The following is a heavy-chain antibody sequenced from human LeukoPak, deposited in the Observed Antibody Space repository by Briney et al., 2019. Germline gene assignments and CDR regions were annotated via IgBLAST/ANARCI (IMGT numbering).Heavy chain of an antibody. V-gene: IGHV3-23*01. CDR1: GFTFSTYA. Sequence: GGSLRLSCAASGFTFSTYAMSWVRQAPGKGPEWVSVISGSGGDTYYADSVKGRFTISGDNSKNTVYLQMNSLRAEDTALYYCAKGGVYGDYYFDYWGQGTLVTVSS. D-gene: IGHD4-17*01. CDR2: ISGSGGDT. J-gene: IGHJ4*02. CDR3: AKGGVYGDYYFDY.